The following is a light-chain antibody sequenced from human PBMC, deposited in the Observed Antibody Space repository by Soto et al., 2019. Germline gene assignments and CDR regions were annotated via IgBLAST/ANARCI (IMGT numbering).Light chain of an antibody. CDR1: SSDVGGYDY. Sequence: QSVLTQPASVSGSPGQSITISCTGTSSDVGGYDYVSWYQQHPGKAPKLIIYEVSKRPSGVPDRFSGSKSDNTAFLTVSGLQAEDEADYYCSSYAGSNIIFGGGTKVTVL. CDR3: SSYAGSNII. V-gene: IGLV2-8*01. CDR2: EVS. J-gene: IGLJ2*01.